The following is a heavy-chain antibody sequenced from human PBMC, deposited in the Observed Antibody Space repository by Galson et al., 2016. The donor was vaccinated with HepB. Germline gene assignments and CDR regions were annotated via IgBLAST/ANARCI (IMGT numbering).Heavy chain of an antibody. CDR3: ARSRSEAMVLPGFDP. V-gene: IGHV5-51*01. J-gene: IGHJ5*02. D-gene: IGHD5-18*01. CDR2: IYPGDSDT. Sequence: QSGAEVKKPGESLKISCKTSGYRFTSYWIGWVRQMPGKGLEWMGIIYPGDSDTRYSPPFEGQVTISADESTSIVYLHWSSLKASDTAMYFCARSRSEAMVLPGFDPWGQGALVTVSS. CDR1: GYRFTSYW.